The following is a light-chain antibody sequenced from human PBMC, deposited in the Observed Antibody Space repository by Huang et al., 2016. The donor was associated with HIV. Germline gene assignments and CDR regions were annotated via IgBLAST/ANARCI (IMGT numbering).Light chain of an antibody. J-gene: IGKJ2*01. CDR1: QNINRY. CDR2: GAS. V-gene: IGKV1-39*01. CDR3: QQSAVTPRT. Sequence: DIQITRSPSSLSASVGDRVIITCRASQNINRYLNWYQQQPGKAPKLLISGASKLQSGVPSSFSGSGSGTHFTLAISSLSPEDSATYYCQQSAVTPRTFGQGTKLEI.